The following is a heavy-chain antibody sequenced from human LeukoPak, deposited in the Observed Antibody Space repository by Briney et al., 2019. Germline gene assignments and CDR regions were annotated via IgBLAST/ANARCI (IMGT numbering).Heavy chain of an antibody. CDR3: ASHGQWLGDSFDV. CDR1: GFTFSSYS. V-gene: IGHV3-21*04. D-gene: IGHD6-19*01. J-gene: IGHJ3*01. CDR2: ISSSSSYI. Sequence: RSGGSLRLSCAASGFTFSSYSMNWVRQAPGKGLEWVSSISSSSSYIYYADSVKGRFTIYRDNAKNSLYLQMNSLRAEDTAVYYCASHGQWLGDSFDVWGQGTMVTVSS.